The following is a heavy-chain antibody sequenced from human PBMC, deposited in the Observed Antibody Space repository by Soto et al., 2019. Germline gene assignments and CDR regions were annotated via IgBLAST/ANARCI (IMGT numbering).Heavy chain of an antibody. Sequence: SETLSLTCTVSGGSISISSSYWGWIRQPPGKGLEWIGSISYTGSTYYNPSLKSRVTISVDTSKNQFSLRLSSVTAADTAVYYRARQLEYSSSSFDYWGQGTLVTVSS. D-gene: IGHD6-6*01. CDR3: ARQLEYSSSSFDY. CDR1: GGSISISSSY. J-gene: IGHJ4*02. CDR2: ISYTGST. V-gene: IGHV4-39*01.